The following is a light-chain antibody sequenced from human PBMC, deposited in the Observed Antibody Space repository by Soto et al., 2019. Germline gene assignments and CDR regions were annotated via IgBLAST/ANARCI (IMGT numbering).Light chain of an antibody. CDR2: GAS. CDR1: QSISSSC. V-gene: IGKV3-20*01. CDR3: QQYGTSLLT. Sequence: ESELKQSPGTMSLSPGERATLSCRASQSISSSCLAWYQQKPGQAPRLLIYGASSRATGIPDRFSGSGSGTDFTLTISRLEPEDFAVYYCQQYGTSLLTFGGGTKVEIK. J-gene: IGKJ4*01.